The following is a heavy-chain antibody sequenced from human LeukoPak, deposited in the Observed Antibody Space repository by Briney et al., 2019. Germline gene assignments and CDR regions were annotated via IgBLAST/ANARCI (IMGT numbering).Heavy chain of an antibody. CDR1: GYTFTSYG. CDR2: INPNSGGT. V-gene: IGHV1-2*02. D-gene: IGHD2-2*01. Sequence: ASVKVSCKASGYTFTSYGISWVRQAPGQGLEWMGWINPNSGGTNYAQKFHGRVTATRDTSINTAYMELSRLTSDDTAFYYCAREVGVVAHQGGWFDPWGQGTLVTVSS. J-gene: IGHJ5*02. CDR3: AREVGVVAHQGGWFDP.